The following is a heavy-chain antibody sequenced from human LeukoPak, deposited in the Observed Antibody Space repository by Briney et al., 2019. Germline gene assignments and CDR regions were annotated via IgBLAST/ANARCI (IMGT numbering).Heavy chain of an antibody. J-gene: IGHJ4*02. Sequence: NASETLSLTCAVYGGSFSGYYWTLIRQPPGKGLEWIGEISHSGTTNYNPSLKSRVTISVDTSKNQFSLKLSSVTAADTAVYYCARSEGSGSTVLHYWGQGTLVTVSS. D-gene: IGHD3-10*01. CDR2: ISHSGTT. V-gene: IGHV4-34*01. CDR1: GGSFSGYY. CDR3: ARSEGSGSTVLHY.